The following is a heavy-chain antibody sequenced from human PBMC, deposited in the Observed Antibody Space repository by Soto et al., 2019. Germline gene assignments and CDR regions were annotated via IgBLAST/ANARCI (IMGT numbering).Heavy chain of an antibody. V-gene: IGHV4-39*01. J-gene: IGHJ4*02. CDR3: AIHEAPSGWYFDY. D-gene: IGHD6-19*01. CDR2: IYYSGST. Sequence: QLQLQESGPGLVKPSETLSLTCTVSGGSISSSSYYWGWIRQPPGKGLEWIGSIYYSGSTYYNPSLKSRVTISADTSKTQFPLKLSSVTAADTAVYYWAIHEAPSGWYFDYWGQGTLVTVSS. CDR1: GGSISSSSYY.